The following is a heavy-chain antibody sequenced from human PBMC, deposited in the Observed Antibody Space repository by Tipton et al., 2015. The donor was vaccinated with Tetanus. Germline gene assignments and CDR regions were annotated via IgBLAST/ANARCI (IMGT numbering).Heavy chain of an antibody. J-gene: IGHJ6*02. CDR1: GDSITTGDYY. CDR3: ARSARFGESYYYYAVDV. D-gene: IGHD3-10*01. V-gene: IGHV4-30-4*01. Sequence: TLSLTCTVSGDSITTGDYYWGWIRQPPGKGLEWIGYIYHTENTFYNPSLKSRLTFSVDTSKSQFSLKLSSVAAADTAVYYCARSARFGESYYYYAVDVWGQGTAVTFPS. CDR2: IYHTENT.